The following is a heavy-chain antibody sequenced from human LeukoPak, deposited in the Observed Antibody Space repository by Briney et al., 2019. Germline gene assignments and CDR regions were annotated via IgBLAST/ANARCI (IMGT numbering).Heavy chain of an antibody. Sequence: SETLSLTCTVSGGSISSYYWSWIRQPPGKGLEWIGYIYYSGSTNYNPFLKSRVTISVDTSKNQFSLRLSSVTAADTAVYYCARVTGYVMEDYFDYWGQGTLVTVSS. J-gene: IGHJ4*02. CDR3: ARVTGYVMEDYFDY. D-gene: IGHD6-13*01. CDR2: IYYSGST. CDR1: GGSISSYY. V-gene: IGHV4-59*01.